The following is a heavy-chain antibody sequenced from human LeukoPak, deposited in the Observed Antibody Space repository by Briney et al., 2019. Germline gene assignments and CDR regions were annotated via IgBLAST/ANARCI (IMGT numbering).Heavy chain of an antibody. D-gene: IGHD3-22*01. J-gene: IGHJ4*02. CDR1: GFTFSNAW. V-gene: IGHV3-15*01. CDR2: IKSKTDGGTT. Sequence: PGGSLRLSCAASGFTFSNAWMSWVRQAPGKGLEWVGRIKSKTDGGTTDYAAPVKGRFTISRDDSKNTLYLQMNSLKTEDTAVYYCTTDNVYNYYDSSGYYGVDYWGQGTLVTVSS. CDR3: TTDNVYNYYDSSGYYGVDY.